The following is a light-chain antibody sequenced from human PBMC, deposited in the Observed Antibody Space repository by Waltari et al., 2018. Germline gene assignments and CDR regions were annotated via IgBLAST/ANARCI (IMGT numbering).Light chain of an antibody. CDR2: EVT. Sequence: QSALTQPPSASGSPGQSVTISCTGTSSDVGGYNYVSWYQQRPAKAPKLLIYEVTKRPSGVPARFSGSRSGNTASLTVSGLQAEDEADYYCSSYGGSNTLWVFGTGTKVTVL. CDR3: SSYGGSNTLWV. CDR1: SSDVGGYNY. V-gene: IGLV2-8*01. J-gene: IGLJ1*01.